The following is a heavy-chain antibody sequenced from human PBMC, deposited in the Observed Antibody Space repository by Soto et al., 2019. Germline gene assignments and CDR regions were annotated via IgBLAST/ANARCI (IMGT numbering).Heavy chain of an antibody. CDR2: ISAYNGNT. CDR3: AREWPPLGYCSGGSCSDLYYYYYMDV. J-gene: IGHJ6*03. V-gene: IGHV1-18*01. D-gene: IGHD2-15*01. Sequence: ASVKVSCKASGYTFTSYGISWVRQAPGQGLEWMGWISAYNGNTNYAQKLQGRVTMTTDTSTSTAYMELRSLRSDDTAVYYCAREWPPLGYCSGGSCSDLYYYYYMDVWGKGTTVTVSS. CDR1: GYTFTSYG.